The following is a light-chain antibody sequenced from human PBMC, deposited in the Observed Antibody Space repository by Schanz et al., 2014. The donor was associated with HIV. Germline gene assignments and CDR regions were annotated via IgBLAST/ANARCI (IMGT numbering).Light chain of an antibody. Sequence: EIVLTQSPATLSMSPGERATLSCRASQSVGSNLAWYQQRPGQAPRLLIHGASTRATGIPDRFSGAGSGTDFTLTISRLEPEDFAVYYCQQYGSSPWTFGQGTKVEIK. J-gene: IGKJ1*01. CDR3: QQYGSSPWT. CDR1: QSVGSN. CDR2: GAS. V-gene: IGKV3-20*01.